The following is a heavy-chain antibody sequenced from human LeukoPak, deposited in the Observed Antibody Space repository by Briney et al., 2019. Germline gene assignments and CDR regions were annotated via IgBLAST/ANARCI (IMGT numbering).Heavy chain of an antibody. CDR1: GYTFTSYD. Sequence: PMASVKVSCKASGYTFTSYDINWVRQATGQGLEWMGWMNPNSGNTGYAQKFQGRVTITRNTSISTAYMELSSLRSEDTAVYYCAKAESLIQLWPEIDYWGQGTLVTVSS. J-gene: IGHJ4*02. CDR3: AKAESLIQLWPEIDY. CDR2: MNPNSGNT. V-gene: IGHV1-8*03. D-gene: IGHD5-18*01.